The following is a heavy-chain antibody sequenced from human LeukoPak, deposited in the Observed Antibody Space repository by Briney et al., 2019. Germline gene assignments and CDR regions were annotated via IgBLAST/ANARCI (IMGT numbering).Heavy chain of an antibody. CDR1: GFTFSDYY. CDR2: ICSSGSTI. CDR3: VRDLRDYDSIGPWGD. Sequence: GGSLRLSCAASGFTFSDYYMSWIREAPGGGREWVSYICSSGSTIYYADSVKGRFTSSRDNAKNSLYLQMNSLRAEDTAVYYCVRDLRDYDSIGPWGDWGQGTLVTVSS. V-gene: IGHV3-11*01. D-gene: IGHD3-22*01. J-gene: IGHJ4*02.